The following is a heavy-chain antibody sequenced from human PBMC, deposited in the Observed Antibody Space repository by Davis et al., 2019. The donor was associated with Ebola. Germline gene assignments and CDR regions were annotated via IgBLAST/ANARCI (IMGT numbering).Heavy chain of an antibody. CDR3: ARPRYCISTSGCGFDY. D-gene: IGHD2-2*01. CDR2: ISYAGSNK. V-gene: IGHV3-30*19. CDR1: GFTFSSYG. J-gene: IGHJ4*02. Sequence: PGGSLRLSCAASGFTFSSYGMHWVRQAPGKGLEWVAVISYAGSNKYYADSVKGRFTISRDNSKNTLYLQMNSLRAEDTAVYYCARPRYCISTSGCGFDYWGQGTLVTVSS.